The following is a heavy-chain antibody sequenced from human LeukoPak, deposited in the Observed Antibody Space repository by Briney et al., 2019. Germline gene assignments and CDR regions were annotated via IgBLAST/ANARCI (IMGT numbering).Heavy chain of an antibody. J-gene: IGHJ5*02. Sequence: PSETLSLTCAVYGGSFSGYYWSWIRQPPGKGLEWIGEINHSGSTNYNPSLKSRVTISVDTSKNQFSLKLSSVTAADTAVYYCARGGPITIFGVAHNWFDPWGQGTLVTVSS. CDR1: GGSFSGYY. D-gene: IGHD3-3*01. CDR3: ARGGPITIFGVAHNWFDP. CDR2: INHSGST. V-gene: IGHV4-34*01.